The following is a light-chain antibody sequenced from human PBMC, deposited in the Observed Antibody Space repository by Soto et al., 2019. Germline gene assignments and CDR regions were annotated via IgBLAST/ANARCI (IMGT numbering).Light chain of an antibody. CDR2: KAS. CDR3: QQYKSYPIT. V-gene: IGKV1-5*03. Sequence: DIQMTQSPSTLSASVGDRVTITCRASQSVSERLAWYQQKPGKAPKLIIYKASSLESAVPSRFSGSGSGTEFTLTISNLQPDDFASYYCQQYKSYPITFDQGTKLEIK. J-gene: IGKJ2*01. CDR1: QSVSER.